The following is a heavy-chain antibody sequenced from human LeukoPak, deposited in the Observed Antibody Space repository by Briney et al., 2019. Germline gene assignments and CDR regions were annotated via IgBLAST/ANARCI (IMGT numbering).Heavy chain of an antibody. Sequence: GESLKISCKGSGYSFTTYWIGWVRQMPVKGLEWMGIIHPDDSDTRYSPSFQGQVTISADKSISTAYLQWSNLKASDTAMYFCARFTSGFDYWGQGTLVTVSS. CDR3: ARFTSGFDY. CDR1: GYSFTTYW. V-gene: IGHV5-51*01. CDR2: IHPDDSDT. D-gene: IGHD2-2*01. J-gene: IGHJ4*02.